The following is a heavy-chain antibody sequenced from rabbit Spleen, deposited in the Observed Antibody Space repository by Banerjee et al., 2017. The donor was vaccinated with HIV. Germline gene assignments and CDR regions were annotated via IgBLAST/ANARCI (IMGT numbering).Heavy chain of an antibody. CDR1: GFSFSSSDY. CDR2: IDPFFGTT. J-gene: IGHJ4*01. D-gene: IGHD4-1*01. V-gene: IGHV1S40*01. Sequence: QSLEESGGDLVKPGASLTLTCTASGFSFSSSDYMCWVRQAPGKGLEWIGYIDPFFGTTYFASWVNGRFTISSDNAQNTVTLQVTSLTAADTATYFCAREGGIVVAGAFNLWGPGTLVTVS. CDR3: AREGGIVVAGAFNL.